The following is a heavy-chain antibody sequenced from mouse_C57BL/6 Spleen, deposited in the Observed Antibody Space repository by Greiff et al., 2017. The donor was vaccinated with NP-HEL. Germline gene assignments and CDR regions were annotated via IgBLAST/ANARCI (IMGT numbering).Heavy chain of an antibody. Sequence: VQLQQSGAELVRPGTSVKLSCKASGYTFTSYWMHWVKQRPGQGLEWIGVIDPSDSYTNYNQKFKGKATLTVDTSSSTAYMQLSSLTSEDSAVYYCTAQATNAYWGQGTLVTVSA. CDR2: IDPSDSYT. J-gene: IGHJ3*01. CDR3: TAQATNAY. V-gene: IGHV1-59*01. D-gene: IGHD3-2*02. CDR1: GYTFTSYW.